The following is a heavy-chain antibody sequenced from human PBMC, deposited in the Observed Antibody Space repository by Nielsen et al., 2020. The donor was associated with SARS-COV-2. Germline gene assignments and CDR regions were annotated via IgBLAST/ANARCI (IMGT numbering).Heavy chain of an antibody. Sequence: GGSLRLSCAASGFTFSSYWMSWVRQAPGKGLEWVANIKQDGSEKYYVDSVKGRFTISRDNAKNSLYLQMNSLRVEDTAVYYCARDWGLLAYCGGDCYSWGQGTLVTVSS. CDR1: GFTFSSYW. D-gene: IGHD2-21*02. CDR3: ARDWGLLAYCGGDCYS. CDR2: IKQDGSEK. J-gene: IGHJ5*02. V-gene: IGHV3-7*05.